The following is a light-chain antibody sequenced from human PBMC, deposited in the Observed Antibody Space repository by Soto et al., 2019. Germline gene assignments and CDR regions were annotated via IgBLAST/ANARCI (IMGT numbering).Light chain of an antibody. CDR3: LQAQTFPRT. CDR1: QAIGDR. CDR2: FAP. J-gene: IGKJ1*01. V-gene: IGKV1-12*01. Sequence: DIQLTQSPSSVSASVGDRVTITCRASQAIGDRLAWFQQKPGRAPRHLIQFAPTLLRGVPSRFSGSGSGTDFILTINSLQAEDFATYYCLQAQTFPRTFGQGTRVE.